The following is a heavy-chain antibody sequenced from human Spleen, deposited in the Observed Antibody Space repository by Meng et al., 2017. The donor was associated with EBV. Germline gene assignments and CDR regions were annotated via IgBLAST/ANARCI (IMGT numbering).Heavy chain of an antibody. CDR3: ARGEYSGYNYPD. Sequence: QVELHWWGAELLMESETLSIPRAVYGGFFSGYYWTWLRQPPGKVLEWFGDTNYRGGTNYNPSLKSRVSISVDMSKNQFSLNLRSATAADTAVYYCARGEYSGYNYPDWGQGTLVTVSS. D-gene: IGHD5-12*01. V-gene: IGHV4-34*01. J-gene: IGHJ4*02. CDR2: TNYRGGT. CDR1: GGFFSGYY.